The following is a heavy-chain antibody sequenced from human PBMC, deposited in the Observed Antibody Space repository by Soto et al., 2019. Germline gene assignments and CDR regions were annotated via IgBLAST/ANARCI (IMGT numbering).Heavy chain of an antibody. Sequence: SETLSLTCAVYSGSFSGYYWSWIRQPPGKGLEWIGEINHSGSTNYNPSLKSRVTISVDTSKNQFSLKLSSVTAEDTATYYCAKGYSASYYGVFDYWGQGTLVTVSS. CDR3: AKGYSASYYGVFDY. CDR2: INHSGST. CDR1: SGSFSGYY. V-gene: IGHV4-34*01. J-gene: IGHJ4*02. D-gene: IGHD1-26*01.